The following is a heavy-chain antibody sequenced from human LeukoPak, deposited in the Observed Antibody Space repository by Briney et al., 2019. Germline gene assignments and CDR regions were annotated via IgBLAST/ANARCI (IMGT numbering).Heavy chain of an antibody. CDR2: ISGSGGST. V-gene: IGHV3-23*01. J-gene: IGHJ4*02. CDR3: ARGLGSAWWGVIDY. Sequence: PGGSLRLSCAASGFTFSSYAMSWVRQAPGKGLEWVSAISGSGGSTYYADSVKGRFTISRDNAKNSLYLQMNSLRAEDTAVYYCARGLGSAWWGVIDYWGQGTLVTVSS. CDR1: GFTFSSYA. D-gene: IGHD6-19*01.